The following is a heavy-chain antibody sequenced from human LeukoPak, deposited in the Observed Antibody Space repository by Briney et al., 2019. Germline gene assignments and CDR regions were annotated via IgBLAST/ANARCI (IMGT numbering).Heavy chain of an antibody. V-gene: IGHV1-46*01. D-gene: IGHD1-7*01. Sequence: ASVKVSRKASGYTFTSYYMHWVRQAPGQGLEWMGIINPSGGSTSYAQKFQGRVTMTRDMSTSTVYMELSSLRSEDTAVYYCARQNNWNYEVDYWGQGTLVTVSS. J-gene: IGHJ4*02. CDR3: ARQNNWNYEVDY. CDR1: GYTFTSYY. CDR2: INPSGGST.